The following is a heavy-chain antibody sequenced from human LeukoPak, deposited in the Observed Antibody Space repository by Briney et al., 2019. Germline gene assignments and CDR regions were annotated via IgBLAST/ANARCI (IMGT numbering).Heavy chain of an antibody. CDR2: IGTYNGDT. CDR1: GYTFTSCG. CDR3: ARDRGYNPDTFDI. V-gene: IGHV1-18*01. Sequence: ASVKVSCMASGYTFTSCGVSWVRQAPGQGLEWMGWIGTYNGDTNYAQNLQGRVTMTTDTSTRTAYMELRSLRSDDTAVYYCARDRGYNPDTFDIWGQGTMITVSS. D-gene: IGHD5-24*01. J-gene: IGHJ3*02.